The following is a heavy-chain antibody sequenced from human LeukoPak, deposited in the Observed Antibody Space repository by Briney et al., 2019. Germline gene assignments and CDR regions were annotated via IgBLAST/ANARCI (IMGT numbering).Heavy chain of an antibody. CDR3: AREGGVTDDAFDI. CDR1: GFTLSSYW. CDR2: IKTDGSRT. D-gene: IGHD3-16*01. J-gene: IGHJ3*02. V-gene: IGHV3-74*01. Sequence: PGGSLRLSCAASGFTLSSYWMHWVRQVPGKGLVWVSRIKTDGSRTNYADSVKGRFTISRDNAKNTLYLQMNSLRAEDTAVYFCAREGGVTDDAFDIWGQGTMVTVSS.